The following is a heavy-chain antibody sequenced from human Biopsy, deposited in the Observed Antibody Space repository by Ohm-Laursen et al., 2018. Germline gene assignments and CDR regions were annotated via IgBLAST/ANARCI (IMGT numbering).Heavy chain of an antibody. CDR1: GFTFSSYA. Sequence: SLRLSCSAPGFTFSSYAMNWVRQAPGKGLEWVSSISGSSTYIHYADSVKGRCTISRDNAKSSLYLQMNSLSAEDTAVYYCARDQGSYYYAMDVWGQGTTVTVSS. V-gene: IGHV3-21*06. CDR2: ISGSSTYI. CDR3: ARDQGSYYYAMDV. J-gene: IGHJ6*02.